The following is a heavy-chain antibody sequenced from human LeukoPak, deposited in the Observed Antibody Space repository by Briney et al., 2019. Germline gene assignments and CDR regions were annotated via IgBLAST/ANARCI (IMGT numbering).Heavy chain of an antibody. D-gene: IGHD6-13*01. Sequence: ASVKVSCKASGGTFSSYAISWVRQAPGQGLEWMGGIIPIFGTANYAQKFQGRVTITADESTSTAYMELSSLRSEDTAVYYCTREEISFPAAGRSNWFAPWGQGPLVPVP. CDR1: GGTFSSYA. V-gene: IGHV1-69*13. J-gene: IGHJ5*02. CDR2: IIPIFGTA. CDR3: TREEISFPAAGRSNWFAP.